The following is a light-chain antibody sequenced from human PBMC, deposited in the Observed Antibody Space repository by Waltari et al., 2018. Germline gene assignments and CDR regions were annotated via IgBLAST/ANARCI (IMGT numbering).Light chain of an antibody. V-gene: IGLV2-23*01. CDR2: EGS. Sequence: QSALTQPASVSGSPGQSITISCTGTSSDVGSYNLVSWYQQRPGKAPKLMIYEGSKRPSGFSNRCSGSKSGNTASLTISGLQAEDEADYYCCSYAGSSTSYVFGTGTKVTVV. CDR1: SSDVGSYNL. J-gene: IGLJ1*01. CDR3: CSYAGSSTSYV.